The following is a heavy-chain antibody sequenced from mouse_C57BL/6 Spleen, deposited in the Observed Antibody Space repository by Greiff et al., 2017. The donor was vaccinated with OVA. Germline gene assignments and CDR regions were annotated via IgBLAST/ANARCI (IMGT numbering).Heavy chain of an antibody. CDR3: ARSTTVVGGDYFDY. Sequence: QVQLQQPGTELVKPGASVKLSCKASGYTFTSYWMHWVKQRPGQGLEWIGNINPSNGGTNYNEKFKSKATLTVDKSSSTAYMQLSSLTSEDSAVYYSARSTTVVGGDYFDYWGQGTTLTVSS. V-gene: IGHV1-53*01. D-gene: IGHD1-1*01. J-gene: IGHJ2*01. CDR1: GYTFTSYW. CDR2: INPSNGGT.